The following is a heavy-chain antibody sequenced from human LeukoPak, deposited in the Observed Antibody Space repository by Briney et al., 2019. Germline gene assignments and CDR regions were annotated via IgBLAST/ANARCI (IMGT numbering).Heavy chain of an antibody. CDR3: ARDPSSIVVAGRKDMDV. CDR1: GFTFSTYW. D-gene: IGHD6-19*01. Sequence: GGSLRLSCEASGFTFSTYWMSWVRQAPGKGLEWVANIKQDGSQTYHADSVKGRFTISRDNAENSLFLQMNSLRVDDTAVYYCARDPSSIVVAGRKDMDVWGKGTTVSVSS. V-gene: IGHV3-7*01. CDR2: IKQDGSQT. J-gene: IGHJ6*03.